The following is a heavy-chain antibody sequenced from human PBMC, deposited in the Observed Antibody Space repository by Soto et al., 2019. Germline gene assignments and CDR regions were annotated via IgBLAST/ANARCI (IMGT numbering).Heavy chain of an antibody. CDR3: ARDKRDSYGDYVDY. Sequence: PGGSLRLPCAASGFTFSNYALHWVRQAPGKGLEWVAVISYNDGNKKYYADSVKGRFTISRDNSKSTLYLQTNSLRAEDTAVYYCARDKRDSYGDYVDYWGQGTLVTVSS. J-gene: IGHJ4*02. CDR1: GFTFSNYA. CDR2: ISYNDGNKK. D-gene: IGHD4-17*01. V-gene: IGHV3-30-3*01.